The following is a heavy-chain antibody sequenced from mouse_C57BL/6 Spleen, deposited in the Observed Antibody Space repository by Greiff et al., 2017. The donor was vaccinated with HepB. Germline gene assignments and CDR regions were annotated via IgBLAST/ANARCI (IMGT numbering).Heavy chain of an antibody. Sequence: VKVVESGPELVKPGASVKISCKASGYAFSSSWMNWVKQRPGKGLEWIGRIYPGDGDTNYNGKFKGKATLTADKSSSTAYMQLSSLTSEDSAVYYCASPTAHYAMDYWGQGTSVTVSS. D-gene: IGHD3-2*01. CDR3: ASPTAHYAMDY. J-gene: IGHJ4*01. CDR2: IYPGDGDT. CDR1: GYAFSSSW. V-gene: IGHV1-82*01.